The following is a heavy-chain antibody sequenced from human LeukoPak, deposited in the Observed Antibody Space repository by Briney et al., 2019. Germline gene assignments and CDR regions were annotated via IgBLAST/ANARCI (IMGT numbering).Heavy chain of an antibody. CDR1: GDSVSSNSDA. CDR3: ARGTGVFDY. CDR2: TYYRSKWHN. V-gene: IGHV6-1*01. J-gene: IGHJ4*02. Sequence: SQTLSLTCAISGDSVSSNSDAWNWFRQSPSRGLEWLGRTYYRSKWHNDYAISVKSRITINPDTSKNQFSLQLNSATHEDTAVYYCARGTGVFDYWGQGTLVTVSS. D-gene: IGHD1-1*01.